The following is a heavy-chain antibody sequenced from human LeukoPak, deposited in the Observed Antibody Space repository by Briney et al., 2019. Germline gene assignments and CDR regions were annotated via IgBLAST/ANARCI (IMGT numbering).Heavy chain of an antibody. Sequence: GRSLRLSCAASGFIFSRYGTHWVRQAPGKGLEWVAVVSYDGTETKYADSVKGRLNLSRDNSKNTVYLQMNSLTFGDTAVYYCARSARGVIFDVWGKGTTVTVSS. CDR1: GFIFSRYG. D-gene: IGHD3-10*01. CDR2: VSYDGTET. CDR3: ARSARGVIFDV. J-gene: IGHJ6*04. V-gene: IGHV3-30*03.